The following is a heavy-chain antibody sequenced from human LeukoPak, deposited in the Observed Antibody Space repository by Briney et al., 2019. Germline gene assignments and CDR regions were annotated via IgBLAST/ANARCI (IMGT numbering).Heavy chain of an antibody. V-gene: IGHV4-30-4*01. CDR1: GGSISSGDYY. Sequence: PSETLSLTCTVSGGSISSGDYYWSWIRQPPGKGLEWIGYIYYSGSTYYNPYLKSRVTISVDTSKNQFSLKLSSVTAADTAVYYCARVLHRGYSRYAFDYWGQGTLVTVSS. CDR2: IYYSGST. J-gene: IGHJ4*02. CDR3: ARVLHRGYSRYAFDY. D-gene: IGHD5-12*01.